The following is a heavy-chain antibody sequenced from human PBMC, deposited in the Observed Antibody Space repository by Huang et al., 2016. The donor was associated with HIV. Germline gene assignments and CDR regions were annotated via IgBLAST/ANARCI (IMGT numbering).Heavy chain of an antibody. Sequence: EVQLVDSGGGLVKPGGSLRLSCAASGFSLDCFKMCWGRKNPEKGLQWVGSISTSSSVKEYADSVKGRFSISRDNAKNSLYLQMNSLRGEDTAVYYGVKDRGQQLSPFDSWGQGTLVTVSS. D-gene: IGHD6-13*01. CDR3: VKDRGQQLSPFDS. CDR1: GFSLDCFK. V-gene: IGHV3-21*01. J-gene: IGHJ4*02. CDR2: ISTSSSVK.